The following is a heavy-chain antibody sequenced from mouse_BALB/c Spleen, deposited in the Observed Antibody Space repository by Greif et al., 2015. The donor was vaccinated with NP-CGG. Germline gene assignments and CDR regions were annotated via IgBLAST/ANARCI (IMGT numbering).Heavy chain of an antibody. Sequence: VHVKQSGAELLKPGASVKLSCTASGFNIKDTYMHWVKQRPEQGLEWIGRIDPANGNTKYDPKFQGKATITADTSSNTAYLQLSSLTSEDTAVYYCARFGNYAMDYWGQGTSVTVSS. CDR2: IDPANGNT. V-gene: IGHV14-3*02. CDR1: GFNIKDTY. CDR3: ARFGNYAMDY. D-gene: IGHD1-1*02. J-gene: IGHJ4*01.